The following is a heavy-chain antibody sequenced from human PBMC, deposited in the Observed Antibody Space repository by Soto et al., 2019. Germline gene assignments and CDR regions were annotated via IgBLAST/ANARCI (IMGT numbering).Heavy chain of an antibody. CDR1: YL. CDR2: IKADGSET. J-gene: IGHJ3*02. V-gene: IGHV3-7*03. Sequence: YLMIGGRLVPGTEKEWVANIKADGSETHYVDSVRGRFTISRDNAKTSLYLQVNSLRAEVTVVYYCANRGLIDFRRQRSADI. CDR3: ANRGLIDFRRQRSADI. D-gene: IGHD2-8*01.